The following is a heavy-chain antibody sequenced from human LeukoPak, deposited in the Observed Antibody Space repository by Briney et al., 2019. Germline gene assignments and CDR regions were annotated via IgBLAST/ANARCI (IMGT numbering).Heavy chain of an antibody. V-gene: IGHV1-69*13. CDR3: ARGSHYYDSSGYGFSPWTNWFDP. CDR2: IIPIFGTA. Sequence: ASVKVSCKASGGTFGSYAISWVRQAPGQGLEWMGGIIPIFGTANYAQKFQGRVTITADESTSTAYMELSSLRSEDTAVYYCARGSHYYDSSGYGFSPWTNWFDPWGQGTLVTVSS. D-gene: IGHD3-22*01. CDR1: GGTFGSYA. J-gene: IGHJ5*02.